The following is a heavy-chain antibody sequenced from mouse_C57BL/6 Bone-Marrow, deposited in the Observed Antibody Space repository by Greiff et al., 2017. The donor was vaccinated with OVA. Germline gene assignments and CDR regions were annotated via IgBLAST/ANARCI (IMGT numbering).Heavy chain of an antibody. CDR2: IWRGGST. J-gene: IGHJ4*01. CDR1: GFSLTSYG. Sequence: QVQLQQSGPGLVQPSQSLSITCTVSGFSLTSYGVHWVRQSPGKGLEWLGVIWRGGSTDYNAAFISRLSISKDNSKSQVFFKMNSLQADDTAIYYCASSDYYGSSYDYAMDYRGQGTSVTVSS. V-gene: IGHV2-2*01. CDR3: ASSDYYGSSYDYAMDY. D-gene: IGHD1-1*01.